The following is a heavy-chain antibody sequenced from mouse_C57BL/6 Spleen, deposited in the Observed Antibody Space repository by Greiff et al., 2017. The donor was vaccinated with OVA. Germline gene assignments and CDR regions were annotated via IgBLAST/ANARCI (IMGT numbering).Heavy chain of an antibody. D-gene: IGHD3-3*01. CDR1: GFTFSSYG. Sequence: DVHLVESGGDLVKPGGSLKLSCAASGFTFSSYGMSWVRQTPDKRLEWVATISSGGSYTYYPDSVKGRFTISRDNAKNTLYLQMSSLKSEDKAMYYCARQGDGDWEEAYWGQGTLVTVSA. CDR3: ARQGDGDWEEAY. V-gene: IGHV5-6*01. J-gene: IGHJ3*01. CDR2: ISSGGSYT.